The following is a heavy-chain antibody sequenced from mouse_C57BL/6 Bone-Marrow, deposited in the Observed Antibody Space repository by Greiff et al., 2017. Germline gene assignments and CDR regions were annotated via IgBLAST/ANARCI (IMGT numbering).Heavy chain of an antibody. V-gene: IGHV1-55*01. Sequence: QVQLQQPGAELVKPGASVKMSCKASGYTFTSYWITWVKQRPGQGLAWIGDIYPGGGSTNYNGKFKSKATLTVDPSSSTAYMQLSSLTSEDSAVYDCAKHGVYYFDYWGQGTTLTVSS. D-gene: IGHD1-1*02. CDR2: IYPGGGST. J-gene: IGHJ2*01. CDR1: GYTFTSYW. CDR3: AKHGVYYFDY.